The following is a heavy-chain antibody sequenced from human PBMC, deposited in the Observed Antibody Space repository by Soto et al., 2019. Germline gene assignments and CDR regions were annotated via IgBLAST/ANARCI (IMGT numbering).Heavy chain of an antibody. V-gene: IGHV3-15*01. CDR3: TTGLSNGYYNFDY. D-gene: IGHD3-22*01. J-gene: IGHJ4*02. Sequence: GGSLRLSCAASGFTFSDHYMDWVRQAPGKGLEWVGRIKGEADGGTTDYAAPVKGRITISRDHSKDTLYLHMNSLKTEDTAVYYCTTGLSNGYYNFDYWGQGTPVTVSS. CDR1: GFTFSDHY. CDR2: IKGEADGGTT.